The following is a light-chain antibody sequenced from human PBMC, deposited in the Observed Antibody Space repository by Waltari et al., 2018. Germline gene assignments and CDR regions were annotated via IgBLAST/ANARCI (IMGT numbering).Light chain of an antibody. J-gene: IGLJ1*01. CDR2: DVS. CDR1: SSDLGGYCF. CDR3: SSYTSIIPPFL. V-gene: IGLV2-14*01. Sequence: QSALTHPASVSGSPGQSITISCARSSSDLGGYCFVFWYQQHPGKAPKLMIYDVSHRPSGVSNRFSGSKSGNTASLTISGLQPEDEADYYCSSYTSIIPPFLFGTGTKVTVL.